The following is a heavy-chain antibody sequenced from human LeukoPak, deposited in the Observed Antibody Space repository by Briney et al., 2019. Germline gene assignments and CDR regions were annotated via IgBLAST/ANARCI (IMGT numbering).Heavy chain of an antibody. CDR1: GFTFSSYE. CDR3: ARDRGYDNAFDI. CDR2: INSDGSST. V-gene: IGHV3-74*01. D-gene: IGHD5-12*01. Sequence: PGGSLRLSCAASGFTFSSYEMHWVRQAPGKGLVWVSRINSDGSSTTYADSVKGRFTISRDNAKNTLYLQMNSLRAEDTAVYYCARDRGYDNAFDIWGQGTMVTVSS. J-gene: IGHJ3*02.